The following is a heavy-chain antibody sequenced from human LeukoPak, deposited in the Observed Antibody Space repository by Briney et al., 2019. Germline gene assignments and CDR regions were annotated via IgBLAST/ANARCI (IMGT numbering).Heavy chain of an antibody. CDR1: GFTFSSYG. Sequence: GGSLRLSCAASGFTFSSYGMHWVRQAPGKGLEWVAFIRYDGSNKYYADSVKGRFTISRDNSKNTLYLQMNSLRAEDTAVYYCAKGDYYDSSGPFDYWGQGTLVTVFS. CDR3: AKGDYYDSSGPFDY. J-gene: IGHJ4*02. D-gene: IGHD3-22*01. CDR2: IRYDGSNK. V-gene: IGHV3-30*02.